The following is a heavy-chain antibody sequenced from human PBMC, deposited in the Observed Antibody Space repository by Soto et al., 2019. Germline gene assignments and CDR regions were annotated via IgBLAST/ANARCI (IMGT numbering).Heavy chain of an antibody. J-gene: IGHJ6*02. D-gene: IGHD7-27*01. CDR1: GFTFSRHW. CDR2: INGDGALT. CDR3: ARGPSPRNGGSVGDV. Sequence: VQLVESGGGLVQPGGSLRLSCAASGFTFSRHWIHWVRQVPGKGLLWVSRINGDGALTSHADSVRGRFTISRDNAKNTVFLQVDSLTVEDTAVYYCARGPSPRNGGSVGDVWGQGTTVTVSS. V-gene: IGHV3-74*01.